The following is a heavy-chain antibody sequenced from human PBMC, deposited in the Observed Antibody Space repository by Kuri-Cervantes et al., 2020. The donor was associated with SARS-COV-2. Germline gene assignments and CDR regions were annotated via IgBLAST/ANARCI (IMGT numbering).Heavy chain of an antibody. CDR3: AKDIFWRRFLMTTVTRYGMDV. V-gene: IGHV3-33*06. CDR2: IWYDGSNK. J-gene: IGHJ6*02. CDR1: GFTFSSYG. D-gene: IGHD4-17*01. Sequence: GGSLRLSCAASGFTFSSYGMHWVRQAPGKGLEWVAVIWYDGSNKYYADSVKGRFTISRDNSTNTLYLQMNSLRAEDTAVYYCAKDIFWRRFLMTTVTRYGMDVWGQGTTVTVSS.